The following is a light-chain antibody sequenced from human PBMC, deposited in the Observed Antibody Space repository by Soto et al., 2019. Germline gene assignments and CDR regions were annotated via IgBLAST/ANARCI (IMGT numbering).Light chain of an antibody. CDR1: ERLSST. CDR2: GVS. Sequence: ELLTAPASATPSVSPGARATHSCQASERLSSTKIAWFQHKPGQPPRLLIYGVSTRATGIPARFSGSGSGTEFTLTISSLQSDDFALYYCQQYQNWWTFGQGTKVDIK. CDR3: QQYQNWWT. V-gene: IGKV3-15*01. J-gene: IGKJ1*01.